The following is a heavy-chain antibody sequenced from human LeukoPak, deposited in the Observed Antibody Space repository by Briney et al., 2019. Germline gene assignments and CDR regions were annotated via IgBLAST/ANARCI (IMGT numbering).Heavy chain of an antibody. J-gene: IGHJ5*02. D-gene: IGHD3-22*01. Sequence: SETLSLTCTVSGGSISSYYWSWIRQPPGKGLEWIGYIYYSGSTNYNPSLKSRVTISVDTSKNQFSLKLSSVTAADTAVYYCARGYYYDSSGYYYDRFDPWGQGTLVTVSS. V-gene: IGHV4-59*01. CDR2: IYYSGST. CDR1: GGSISSYY. CDR3: ARGYYYDSSGYYYDRFDP.